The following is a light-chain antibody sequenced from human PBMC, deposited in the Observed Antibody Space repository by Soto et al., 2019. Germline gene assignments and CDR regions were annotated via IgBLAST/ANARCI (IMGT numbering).Light chain of an antibody. CDR1: SSDVGAYKY. Sequence: QSVLTQPASVSGSPGQSITISCTGTSSDVGAYKYVSWYQQHPGKAPKLMIYEVSNRPSGVSNRFSGSKSGNTASLTISGLQAVDEANYYCGSYTSSSLVFGGGTKVTVL. J-gene: IGLJ2*01. CDR3: GSYTSSSLV. V-gene: IGLV2-14*01. CDR2: EVS.